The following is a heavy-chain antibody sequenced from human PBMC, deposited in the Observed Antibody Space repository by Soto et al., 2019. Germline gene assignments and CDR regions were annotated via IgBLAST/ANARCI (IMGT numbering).Heavy chain of an antibody. J-gene: IGHJ4*02. CDR2: IIPIFGTA. D-gene: IGHD5-12*01. CDR3: ARDGEVASLPFDD. Sequence: QVQLVQSGAEVKKPGSSVKVSCKASGGTFRSYAISWVRQAPGQGLEWMGGIIPIFGTANYAQKVQGRVTITADESKSTAQWELSSLRSEDTAVYYCARDGEVASLPFDDWGQGTLVTVSS. V-gene: IGHV1-69*01. CDR1: GGTFRSYA.